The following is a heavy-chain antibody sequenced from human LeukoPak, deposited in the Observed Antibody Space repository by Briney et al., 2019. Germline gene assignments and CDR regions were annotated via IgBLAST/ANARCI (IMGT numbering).Heavy chain of an antibody. CDR2: IRYDGSNK. CDR3: AKDALGIVGATTTYY. D-gene: IGHD1-26*01. Sequence: GGSLRLSCAASGFTFSSYGMHWVRQAPGKGLEWVAFIRYDGSNKYYADSVKGRFTISRDNSKNTLYLQMNSLRAEDTAVYYCAKDALGIVGATTTYYWGQGTLVTVSS. CDR1: GFTFSSYG. V-gene: IGHV3-30*02. J-gene: IGHJ4*02.